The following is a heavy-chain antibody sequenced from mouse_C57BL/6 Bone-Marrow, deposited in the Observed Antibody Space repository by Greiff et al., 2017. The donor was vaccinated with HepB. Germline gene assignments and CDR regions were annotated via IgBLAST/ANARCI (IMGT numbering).Heavy chain of an antibody. D-gene: IGHD1-1*01. CDR1: GYTFTEYT. Sequence: VKLMESGAELVKPGASVKLSCKASGYTFTEYTIHWVKQRSGQGLEWIGWFYPGSGSIKYNEKFKDKATLTADKSSSTVYMELSRLTSEDSAVYFCARHGYGSSYDYYAMDYWGQGTSVTVSS. CDR3: ARHGYGSSYDYYAMDY. V-gene: IGHV1-62-2*01. J-gene: IGHJ4*01. CDR2: FYPGSGSI.